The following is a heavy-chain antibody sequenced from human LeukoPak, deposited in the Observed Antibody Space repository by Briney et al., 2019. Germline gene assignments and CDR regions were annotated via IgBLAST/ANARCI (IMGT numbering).Heavy chain of an antibody. J-gene: IGHJ4*02. Sequence: GGSLRLSCAGSGFTFISYAMSWVRQAPGKGLEWVATISGGGGSTYYADSVKGRFTISRDNSKNTLYLQMNSLRAEDTAVYYCARVRGSYHFDYWGQGTLVTVSS. D-gene: IGHD1-26*01. CDR1: GFTFISYA. CDR3: ARVRGSYHFDY. CDR2: ISGGGGST. V-gene: IGHV3-23*01.